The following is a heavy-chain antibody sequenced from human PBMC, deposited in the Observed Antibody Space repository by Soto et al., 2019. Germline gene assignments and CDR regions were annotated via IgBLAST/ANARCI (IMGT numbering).Heavy chain of an antibody. CDR2: IYAGGNT. V-gene: IGHV3-53*01. Sequence: GGSLRLSCAASGFSVTSNYMTWVRQAPGKGLECVSVIYAGGNTYYPDSVKGRFTISSNNSKNTLFLQMNNLRAEDTAVYYCARVTTFYDILTSSYALNYFDYWGQGTRVTVS. CDR1: GFSVTSNY. D-gene: IGHD3-9*01. J-gene: IGHJ4*02. CDR3: ARVTTFYDILTSSYALNYFDY.